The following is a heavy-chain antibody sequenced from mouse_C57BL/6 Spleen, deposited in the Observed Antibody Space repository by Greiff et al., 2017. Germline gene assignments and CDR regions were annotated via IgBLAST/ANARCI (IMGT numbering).Heavy chain of an antibody. Sequence: VQLQQPGAELVRPGTSVKLSCKASGYTFTSYWMHWVKQRPGQGLEWIGVIDPSDSYPNYNQQFKGKATLTVDTSSSTAYMQLSSLTSEDSAVYYCARELEGKNSYYFDYWGQGTTLTVSS. CDR2: IDPSDSYP. J-gene: IGHJ2*01. D-gene: IGHD3-3*01. CDR1: GYTFTSYW. CDR3: ARELEGKNSYYFDY. V-gene: IGHV1-59*01.